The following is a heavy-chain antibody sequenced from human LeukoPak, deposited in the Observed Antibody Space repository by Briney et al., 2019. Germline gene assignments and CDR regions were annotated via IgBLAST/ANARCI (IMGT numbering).Heavy chain of an antibody. Sequence: GGSLRLSCAASGFTFRSYAMSWVRQAPGKGLEWVSVISASGRNTYYADSVKGRFNISRDNSKNTLYLQMNSLRAEDTAVYYCANPITLVRGVIIGDYWGQGTLVAVSS. D-gene: IGHD3-10*01. CDR3: ANPITLVRGVIIGDY. CDR1: GFTFRSYA. CDR2: ISASGRNT. V-gene: IGHV3-23*01. J-gene: IGHJ4*02.